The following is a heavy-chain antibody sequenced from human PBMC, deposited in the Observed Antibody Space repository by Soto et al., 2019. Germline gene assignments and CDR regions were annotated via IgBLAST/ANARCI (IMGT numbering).Heavy chain of an antibody. Sequence: QITLKESGPTLVKPPQTLTLTCTFSGFSLSTTGVGEGWIRQPPGKAMEWLALIYWDDDKRYRPSLKSRLTITKDTSNNRVVLTMTDLGPVATATYYCVHLDHWAGATFNTGRPDVCAYWGQGTLVTVSS. CDR3: VHLDHWAGATFNTGRPDVCAY. V-gene: IGHV2-5*02. CDR1: GFSLSTTGVG. D-gene: IGHD1-1*01. J-gene: IGHJ4*02. CDR2: IYWDDDK.